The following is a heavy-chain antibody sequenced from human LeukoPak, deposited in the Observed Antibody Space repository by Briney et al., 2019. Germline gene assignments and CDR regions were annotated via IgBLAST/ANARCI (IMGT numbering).Heavy chain of an antibody. J-gene: IGHJ4*02. Sequence: ASVKVSCKVSGYTLTELSMHWVRQAPGKGLEWMGGFDPEDGETTYAQKFQGRVTMTEDTSTDTAYMELSSLRSEDTAVYYCATGVTNRYCSSTSCYAYWGQGALVTVSS. CDR3: ATGVTNRYCSSTSCYAY. CDR1: GYTLTELS. CDR2: FDPEDGET. D-gene: IGHD2-2*01. V-gene: IGHV1-24*01.